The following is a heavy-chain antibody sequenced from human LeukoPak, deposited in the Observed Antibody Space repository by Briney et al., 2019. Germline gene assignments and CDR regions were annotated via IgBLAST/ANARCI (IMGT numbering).Heavy chain of an antibody. CDR1: GFTFDDYG. CDR2: INWNGGST. Sequence: GGSLRLSCAASGFTFDDYGMSWVRQAPGKGLEWVSGINWNGGSTGYADSVKGRFTISRDNAKNSLYLQMNSLRAEDTAVYYCAGGPIVATGVDYWGQGTLVTVSS. CDR3: AGGPIVATGVDY. D-gene: IGHD5-12*01. V-gene: IGHV3-20*04. J-gene: IGHJ4*02.